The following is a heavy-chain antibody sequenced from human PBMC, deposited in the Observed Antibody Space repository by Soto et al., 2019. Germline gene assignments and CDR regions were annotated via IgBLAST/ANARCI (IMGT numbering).Heavy chain of an antibody. D-gene: IGHD6-19*01. Sequence: PGGSLRLSCAASGFTFSSYAMSWVRQAPGKGLEWVSVISGSGGSTYYADSVKGRFTISRDNSKNTLYLQMNSLRAEGTALYYCAKCSPRYSSGLKAYYFDYWGQGTLVTSPQ. CDR1: GFTFSSYA. CDR3: AKCSPRYSSGLKAYYFDY. J-gene: IGHJ4*02. V-gene: IGHV3-23*01. CDR2: ISGSGGST.